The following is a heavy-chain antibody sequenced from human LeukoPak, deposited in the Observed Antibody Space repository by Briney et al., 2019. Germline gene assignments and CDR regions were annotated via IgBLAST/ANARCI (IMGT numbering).Heavy chain of an antibody. Sequence: ESGPPLVKPTQTLTLTCTFSGFSLNTSGVGVGWIRQPPGKPLEWLALIYWDDDKPYSPSLKHRLTITEDTSKNQVVLTMTNLDPVDTATYYCAHSGYCSSASCPRFPKFFDYWGQGTLVTVSS. D-gene: IGHD2-2*01. V-gene: IGHV2-5*02. CDR3: AHSGYCSSASCPRFPKFFDY. CDR1: GFSLNTSGVG. CDR2: IYWDDDK. J-gene: IGHJ4*02.